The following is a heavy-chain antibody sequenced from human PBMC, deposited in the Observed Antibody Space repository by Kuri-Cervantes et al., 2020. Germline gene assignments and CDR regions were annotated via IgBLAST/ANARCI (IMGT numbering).Heavy chain of an antibody. CDR3: AKSTLYWGQLGAGLDY. D-gene: IGHD4/OR15-4a*01. Sequence: SLKISCAPSGFTFDDYAIHWVRQAPGKGLVWVSPINWNCGNIVYADSVKGRFTISRDNAKNSLYLQMNSLRAEDTALYYCAKSTLYWGQLGAGLDYWGQGTLVTVSS. CDR2: INWNCGNI. J-gene: IGHJ4*02. V-gene: IGHV3-9*01. CDR1: GFTFDDYA.